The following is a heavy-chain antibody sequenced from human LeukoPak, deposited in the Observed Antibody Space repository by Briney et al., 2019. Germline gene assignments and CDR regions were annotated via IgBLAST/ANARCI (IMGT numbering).Heavy chain of an antibody. CDR1: GYSFNTYW. CDR2: IHPSDSET. CDR3: ARQSYYGSGSYYYYMDV. V-gene: IGHV5-51*01. Sequence: GESPKISCKGSGYSFNTYWIGWVRQMPGKGLEWMGIIHPSDSETKYSPSFQGHVTISADKSLSTAYLQWSSLRASDTAMYYCARQSYYGSGSYYYYMDVWGKGTTVTVSS. J-gene: IGHJ6*03. D-gene: IGHD3-10*01.